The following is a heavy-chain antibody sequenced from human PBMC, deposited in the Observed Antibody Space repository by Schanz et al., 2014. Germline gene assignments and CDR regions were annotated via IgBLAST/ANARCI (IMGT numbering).Heavy chain of an antibody. V-gene: IGHV1-18*01. CDR1: GYTFTRSG. CDR2: IGGSDGNT. J-gene: IGHJ3*01. D-gene: IGHD2-21*01. CDR3: ARDEGRDGYNLAFDV. Sequence: QVQLVQSGGEVKTPGASVKVSCKASGYTFTRSGISWVRQAPGQGLEWMGWIGGSDGNTNFAQKFQGRVTMTTDTSTSTVYMELSGLTSDDTAIYFCARDEGRDGYNLAFDVWGQGTLVTVSS.